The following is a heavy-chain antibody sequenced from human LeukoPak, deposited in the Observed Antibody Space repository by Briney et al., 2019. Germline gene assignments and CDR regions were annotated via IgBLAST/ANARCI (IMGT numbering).Heavy chain of an antibody. D-gene: IGHD6-19*01. CDR3: ARTKPRGWDIAVADDFDY. CDR2: ISAYNGKT. CDR1: GYTFSSYG. V-gene: IGHV1-18*04. J-gene: IGHJ4*02. Sequence: KVSCKASGYTFSSYGISWVRQAPGQGLEGMGWISAYNGKTNYAQKLQGRVTMTTDTSKSTAYMELRSLRSDDTAVYYCARTKPRGWDIAVADDFDYWGQGTLVTVSS.